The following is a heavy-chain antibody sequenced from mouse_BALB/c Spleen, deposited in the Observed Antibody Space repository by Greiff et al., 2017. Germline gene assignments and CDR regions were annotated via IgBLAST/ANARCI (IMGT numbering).Heavy chain of an antibody. CDR3: AREGLYGNFAMDY. CDR2: INPYNGDT. Sequence: EVQLQQSGPELVKPGASVKISCKASGYSFTGYFMNWVMQSHGKSLEWIGRINPYNGDTFYNQKFKGKATLTVDKSSSTAHMELRSLASEDSAVYYCAREGLYGNFAMDYWGQGTSVTVSS. V-gene: IGHV1-20*02. J-gene: IGHJ4*01. D-gene: IGHD2-1*01. CDR1: GYSFTGYF.